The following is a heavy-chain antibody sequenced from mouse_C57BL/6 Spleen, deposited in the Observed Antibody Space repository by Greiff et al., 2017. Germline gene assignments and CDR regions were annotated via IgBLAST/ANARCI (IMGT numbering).Heavy chain of an antibody. Sequence: EVKLMESGGGLVKPGGSLKLSCAASGFTFSSYAMSWVRQTPEKRLEWVATISDGGSYTYYPDNVKGRFTISRDNAKNTLYLQMSHLKSEDTAMYYCARDHYYGSSPFFDYWGQGTTLTVSS. CDR1: GFTFSSYA. CDR3: ARDHYYGSSPFFDY. J-gene: IGHJ2*01. D-gene: IGHD1-1*01. CDR2: ISDGGSYT. V-gene: IGHV5-4*01.